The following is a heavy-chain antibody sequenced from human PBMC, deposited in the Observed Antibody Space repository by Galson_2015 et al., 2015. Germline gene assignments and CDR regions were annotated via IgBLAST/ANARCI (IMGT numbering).Heavy chain of an antibody. V-gene: IGHV7-4-1*02. CDR1: GYTFTSYA. Sequence: SVKVSCKASGYTFTSYAMNWVRQAPGQGLEWMGWINTNTGNPTYAQGFTGRFVFSLDTSVSTAYLQISSLKAEDTAVYYCARGEYYEYVWGSYRSYYWGQGTLVTVSS. J-gene: IGHJ4*02. CDR2: INTNTGNP. D-gene: IGHD3-16*02. CDR3: ARGEYYEYVWGSYRSYY.